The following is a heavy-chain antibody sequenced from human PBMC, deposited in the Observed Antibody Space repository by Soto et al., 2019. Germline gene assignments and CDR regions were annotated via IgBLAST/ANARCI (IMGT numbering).Heavy chain of an antibody. V-gene: IGHV3-23*01. CDR1: GFTFSSYA. D-gene: IGHD3-10*01. J-gene: IGHJ4*02. CDR3: AKDLRMVRGVTPYYFDY. Sequence: EVQLLESGGGLVQPGGSLRLSCAASGFTFSSYAMSWVRQARGKGLEWVSAISGSGGSTYYADSVKGRFTISRDNSKNTLYLQMNSLRAEDTAVYYCAKDLRMVRGVTPYYFDYWGQGTLVTVSS. CDR2: ISGSGGST.